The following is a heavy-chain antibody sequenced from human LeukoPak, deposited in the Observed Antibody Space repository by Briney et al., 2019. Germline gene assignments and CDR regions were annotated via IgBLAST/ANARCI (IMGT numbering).Heavy chain of an antibody. CDR3: AKDFVYSSSTYNWFDA. J-gene: IGHJ5*02. CDR1: GFTFSAYG. Sequence: GGSLRLSCAASGFTFSAYGMHWVRQAPGKGLEWVAFLRFDGNNKYYTDSVKGRFTISRDNSRNTLYLQMHSLRPEDTAVYYRAKDFVYSSSTYNWFDAWGQGTLVTVSS. D-gene: IGHD6-6*01. CDR2: LRFDGNNK. V-gene: IGHV3-30*02.